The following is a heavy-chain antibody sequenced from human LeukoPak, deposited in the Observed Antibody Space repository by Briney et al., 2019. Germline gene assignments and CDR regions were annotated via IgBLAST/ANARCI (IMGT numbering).Heavy chain of an antibody. CDR1: GGSISSSGYY. Sequence: SETLSLTCTASGGSISSSGYYWGWIRQPPGKGLEWTGNTYHSGDTYYNPSLKSRVTISVDPSKNQFSLKLSSVTAADTAVYYCARLYSSSWYFDNWGQGILVTVSS. V-gene: IGHV4-39*01. CDR2: TYHSGDT. CDR3: ARLYSSSWYFDN. D-gene: IGHD6-13*01. J-gene: IGHJ4*02.